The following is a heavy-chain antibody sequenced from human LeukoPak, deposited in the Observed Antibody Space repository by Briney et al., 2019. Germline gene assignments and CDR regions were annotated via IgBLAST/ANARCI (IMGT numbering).Heavy chain of an antibody. CDR3: ARIMGYCSGGSCYNNWFDP. V-gene: IGHV3-11*01. CDR1: GFTFSDYY. D-gene: IGHD2-15*01. J-gene: IGHJ5*02. Sequence: PGGSLRLSCAASGFTFSDYYMSWIRQAPGKGLEWVSYISSSGSTIYYADSVKGRFTISRDNAKNSLYLQMNSLRAEDTAVYYCARIMGYCSGGSCYNNWFDPWGQGTLVAVSS. CDR2: ISSSGSTI.